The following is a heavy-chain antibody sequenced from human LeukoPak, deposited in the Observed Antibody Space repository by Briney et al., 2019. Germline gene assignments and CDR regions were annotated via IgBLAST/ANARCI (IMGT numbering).Heavy chain of an antibody. CDR3: AKAGSGSYYPQDY. D-gene: IGHD3-10*01. J-gene: IGHJ4*02. CDR2: ISGSGGST. CDR1: GFTVSSNC. Sequence: GGSLRLSCAASGFTVSSNCMTWVRQAPGKGLEWVSAISGSGGSTYYADSVKGRFTISRDNSKNTLYLQMSSLRAEDTAVYYCAKAGSGSYYPQDYWGQGTLVTVSS. V-gene: IGHV3-23*01.